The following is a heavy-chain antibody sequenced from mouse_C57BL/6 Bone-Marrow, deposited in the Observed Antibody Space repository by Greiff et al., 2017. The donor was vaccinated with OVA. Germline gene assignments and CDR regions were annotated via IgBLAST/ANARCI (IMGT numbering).Heavy chain of an antibody. CDR3: ARGGGPYGTSPLGY. J-gene: IGHJ3*02. D-gene: IGHD1-1*01. CDR2: INPNNGGT. Sequence: EVQLQQSGPELVKPGASVKISCKASGYTFTDYYMNWVKQSHGKSLEWIGDINPNNGGTSYNQKFKGKATLTVDKSSSTAYMELRSLTSEDSAVYYCARGGGPYGTSPLGYWGQGTLVTVSA. V-gene: IGHV1-26*01. CDR1: GYTFTDYY.